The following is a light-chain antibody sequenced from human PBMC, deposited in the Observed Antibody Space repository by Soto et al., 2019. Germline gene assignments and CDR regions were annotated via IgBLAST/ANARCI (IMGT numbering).Light chain of an antibody. CDR1: QSVSSSH. Sequence: EIVLTQSPCTLSLSPGERATLSCRASQSVSSSHLAWYQQKPGQPPRLLIYGASSRATGIPERFSGSGSGTDFTLTISRLEPEDFAVYYCQQYGSSPWTFGQGTKVEIK. V-gene: IGKV3-20*01. J-gene: IGKJ1*01. CDR2: GAS. CDR3: QQYGSSPWT.